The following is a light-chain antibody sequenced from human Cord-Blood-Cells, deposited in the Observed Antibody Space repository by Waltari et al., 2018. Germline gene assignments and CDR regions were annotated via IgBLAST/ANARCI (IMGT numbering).Light chain of an antibody. CDR2: DAS. CDR3: QQVNSYPLT. CDR1: QGISSA. Sequence: AIQLTQSPSSLSASVGDRVTITCRASQGISSALAWYQQKPGKAPKLLIYDASSLESGVPSRFSGSGAGTDLTLTISSLQPEDFATDYCQQVNSYPLTFGGGTKVEIK. J-gene: IGKJ4*01. V-gene: IGKV1-13*02.